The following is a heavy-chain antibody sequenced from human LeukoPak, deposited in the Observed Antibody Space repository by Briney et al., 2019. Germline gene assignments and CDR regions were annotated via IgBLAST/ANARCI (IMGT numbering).Heavy chain of an antibody. J-gene: IGHJ3*02. CDR1: GGSISSYY. V-gene: IGHV4-59*12. D-gene: IGHD3-10*01. CDR3: ARDRGGLDAFDI. Sequence: SETLSLTCTVSGGSISSYYWSWIRQPPGKGLEWIGYIYYSGSTNYNPSLKSRVTISVDTSNNQFSLNLNSVTAADTAVYYCARDRGGLDAFDIWGQGTMVTVSS. CDR2: IYYSGST.